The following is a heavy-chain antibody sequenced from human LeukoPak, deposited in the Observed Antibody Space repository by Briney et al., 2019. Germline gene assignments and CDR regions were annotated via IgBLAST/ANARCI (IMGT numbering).Heavy chain of an antibody. V-gene: IGHV3-23*01. J-gene: IGHJ4*02. Sequence: ETLSLTCTVSGYSISTGYYWGWVRQAPGKGLEWVSTISGSGGSTYSADSVKGRFTISRDNSKNTLYLQMNSLRAEDTAVYYCAKAQHSSVWGYFDYWGQGTLVTVSS. D-gene: IGHD6-25*01. CDR1: GYSISTGYY. CDR3: AKAQHSSVWGYFDY. CDR2: ISGSGGST.